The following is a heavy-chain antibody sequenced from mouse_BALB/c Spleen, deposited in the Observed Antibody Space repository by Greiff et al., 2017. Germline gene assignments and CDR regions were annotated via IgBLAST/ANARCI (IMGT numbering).Heavy chain of an antibody. V-gene: IGHV1-18*01. CDR1: GYTFTDYN. CDR2: INPNNGGT. D-gene: IGHD2-2*01. J-gene: IGHJ2*01. CDR3: ARSDGPWFAY. Sequence: EVQLQQSGPELVKPGASVKIPCKASGYTFTDYNMDWVKQSHGKSLEWIGDINPNNGGTIYNQKFKGKATLTVDKSSSTAYMELRSLTSEDTAVYYCARSDGPWFAYWGQGTTLTVSS.